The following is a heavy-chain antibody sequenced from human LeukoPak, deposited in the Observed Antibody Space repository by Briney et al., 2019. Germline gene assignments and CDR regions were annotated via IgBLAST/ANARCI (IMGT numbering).Heavy chain of an antibody. CDR2: ISDSGGST. CDR1: GFIFSNYA. Sequence: GGSLRLSCAASGFIFSNYAMNWVRQAPGKGLEWVSVISDSGGSTYYADSVEGRFTVSRDNSKNTLHLQMNSLRVEDTAIYYCAKDLGYCSGGSCYGGYWGQGTLVTVSS. CDR3: AKDLGYCSGGSCYGGY. J-gene: IGHJ4*02. D-gene: IGHD2-15*01. V-gene: IGHV3-23*01.